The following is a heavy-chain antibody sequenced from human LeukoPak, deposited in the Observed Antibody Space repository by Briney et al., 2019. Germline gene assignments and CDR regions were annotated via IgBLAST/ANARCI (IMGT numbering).Heavy chain of an antibody. CDR1: GFTFSSYS. J-gene: IGHJ4*02. CDR2: ISSSSSYI. V-gene: IGHV3-21*01. CDR3: ASLYYDFWSGYYTSRIDY. Sequence: PGGSLRLSCAASGFTFSSYSMNWVRQAPGKGLEWVSSISSSSSYIYYADSVKGRFSISRDNAKNSLYLQMNSLRAEDTAVYYCASLYYDFWSGYYTSRIDYWGQGTLVTVSS. D-gene: IGHD3-3*01.